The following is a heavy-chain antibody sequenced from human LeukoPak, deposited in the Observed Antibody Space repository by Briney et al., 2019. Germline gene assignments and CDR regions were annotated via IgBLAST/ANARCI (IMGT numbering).Heavy chain of an antibody. CDR1: GFTFSSYV. J-gene: IGHJ4*02. V-gene: IGHV3-23*01. Sequence: TGGSLRLSCAASGFTFSSYVMSWVRQAPGKGLEWVSAVTTSGGTTYYADSVKGRFTISRDNSKNTLFLQMNSLRAEDTAVYYCAREGFDYWGQGTLVTVSS. CDR2: VTTSGGTT. CDR3: AREGFDY.